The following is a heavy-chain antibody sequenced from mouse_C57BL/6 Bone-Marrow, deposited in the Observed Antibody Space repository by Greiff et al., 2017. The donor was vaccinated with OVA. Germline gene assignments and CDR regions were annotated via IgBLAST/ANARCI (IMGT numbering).Heavy chain of an antibody. CDR1: GYSFTGYY. Sequence: VQLQQSGPELVKPGASVKISCKASGYSFTGYYMNWVKQSPEKSLEWIGEINPSTGGTTYNQKFKAKATLTVDKSSSTAYMQLKSLTSEDSAVYYCARYYYGSSYRRAPSYLAMDYWGQGTSVTVSS. V-gene: IGHV1-42*01. J-gene: IGHJ4*01. CDR3: ARYYYGSSYRRAPSYLAMDY. D-gene: IGHD1-1*01. CDR2: INPSTGGT.